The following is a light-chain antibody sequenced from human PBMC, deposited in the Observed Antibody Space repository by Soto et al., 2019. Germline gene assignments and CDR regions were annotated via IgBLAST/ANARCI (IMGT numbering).Light chain of an antibody. CDR2: RAS. Sequence: DIQMTQSPSSLPASVGDRVTITCRASESIDTFLNWYQQKPGKAPRLLIYRASTLQSGVSSRFSGSGSGTDFNLPISSLQPEDFATYYCQHSYNIPLTFGGGTQVAIK. J-gene: IGKJ4*01. CDR3: QHSYNIPLT. V-gene: IGKV1-39*01. CDR1: ESIDTF.